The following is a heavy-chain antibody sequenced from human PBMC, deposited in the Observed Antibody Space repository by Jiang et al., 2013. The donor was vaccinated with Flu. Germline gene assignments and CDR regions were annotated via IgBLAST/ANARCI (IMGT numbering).Heavy chain of an antibody. CDR2: IYYSGST. CDR1: GGSISSYY. J-gene: IGHJ5*02. V-gene: IGHV4-59*01. CDR3: ARGTREIRFDP. Sequence: TCTVSGGSISSYYWSWIRQPPGKGLEWIGYIYYSGSTNYNPSLKSRVTISVDTSKNQFSLKLSSVTAADTAVYYCARGTREIRFDPWGQGTLVTVSS. D-gene: IGHD5-24*01.